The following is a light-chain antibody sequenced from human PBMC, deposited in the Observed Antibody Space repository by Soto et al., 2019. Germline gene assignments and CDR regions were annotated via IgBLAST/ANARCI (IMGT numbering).Light chain of an antibody. CDR3: QQYYSSTTWT. CDR1: QSIFYSSNNKNY. V-gene: IGKV4-1*01. CDR2: WAS. Sequence: DLLMTRSLYSLSVSLGARATINCKSSQSIFYSSNNKNYLAWFQQKPGQPPQLLIYWASTRESGVPDRFSGSGSETDFTLTISSLQAEDVAIYYCQQYYSSTTWTFGQGTKVDIK. J-gene: IGKJ1*01.